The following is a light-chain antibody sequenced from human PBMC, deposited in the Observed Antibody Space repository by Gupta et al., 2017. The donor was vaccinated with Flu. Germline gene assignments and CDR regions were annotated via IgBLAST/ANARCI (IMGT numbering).Light chain of an antibody. V-gene: IGLV1-47*01. J-gene: IGLJ3*02. CDR2: TDY. CDR3: AAWDDSLSLWV. Sequence: TISCYGTRSKIGINYVYWNQHHPGTAPKLLICTDYQRHSGVPDRFSGSKSGTSASLAISGLRSEEEGDYYCAAWDDSLSLWVFGGGTKLTVL. CDR1: RSKIGINY.